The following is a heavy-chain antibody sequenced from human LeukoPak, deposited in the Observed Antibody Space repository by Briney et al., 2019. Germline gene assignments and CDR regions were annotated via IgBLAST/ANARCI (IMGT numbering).Heavy chain of an antibody. V-gene: IGHV4-59*08. Sequence: SETLTLTCTVSGGSISSYYWSWIRQPPGKGLEWIGYIYYSGSTNYNPSLKSRVTISVDTSKSQFSLKLSSVTAADTAVYYCARFSPIDYYYYMDVWGKGTTVTVSS. CDR2: IYYSGST. CDR3: ARFSPIDYYYYMDV. J-gene: IGHJ6*03. CDR1: GGSISSYY. D-gene: IGHD1-26*01.